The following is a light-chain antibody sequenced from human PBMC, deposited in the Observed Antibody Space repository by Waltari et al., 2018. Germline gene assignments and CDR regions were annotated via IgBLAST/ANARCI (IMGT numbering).Light chain of an antibody. CDR2: DAS. Sequence: EIVLTQSPGTLSLSPGERATLSCRASQSVSRTLAWDQHKPGQAPSLLVYDASTRATGIPDRVSDSGSGTDFSLTISRLEPEDSAVYYCQKYGTLPATFGQGTKVEIK. CDR3: QKYGTLPAT. V-gene: IGKV3-20*01. J-gene: IGKJ1*01. CDR1: QSVSRT.